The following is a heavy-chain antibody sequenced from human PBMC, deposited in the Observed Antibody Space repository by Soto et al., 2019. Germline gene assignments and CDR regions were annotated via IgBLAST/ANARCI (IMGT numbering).Heavy chain of an antibody. CDR1: GFTFNNYA. CDR2: ISGTGGST. J-gene: IGHJ4*02. Sequence: EVQVLDSGGGLVQPGGSLRLSCAASGFTFNNYAMNWVRQAPGKGLEWVATISGTGGSTYYADSVKGRFTISRDNSKNTLYLQMNSLRVEDTAVFYCAKDRLGVNFDYWGQGTQVTVSS. D-gene: IGHD3-10*01. CDR3: AKDRLGVNFDY. V-gene: IGHV3-23*01.